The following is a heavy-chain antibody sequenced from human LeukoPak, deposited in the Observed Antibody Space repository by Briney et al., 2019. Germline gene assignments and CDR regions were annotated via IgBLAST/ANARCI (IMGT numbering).Heavy chain of an antibody. CDR1: GFTFTSSA. Sequence: GGSLRLSCAASGFTFTSSAMSWVRQPPGKGLEWVSVISGSGHSTDYADSVKGRFTISRDNSKNTLYLQMNSLKGDDTAVYYCAKDSAFYYIDVWGKGTTVIISS. V-gene: IGHV3-23*01. CDR2: ISGSGHST. CDR3: AKDSAFYYIDV. D-gene: IGHD3-10*01. J-gene: IGHJ6*03.